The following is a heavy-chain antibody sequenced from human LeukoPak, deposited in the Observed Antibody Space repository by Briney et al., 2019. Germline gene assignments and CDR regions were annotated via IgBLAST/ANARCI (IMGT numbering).Heavy chain of an antibody. D-gene: IGHD4-17*01. Sequence: SETLSLTCTVSSGSISSGDYYWSWIRQPPGKGLEWIGYIYYSGSTNYNPSLKSQVTISVDTSKNQFSLKLSSVTAADTAVYYCASLSERGGDYADWFDPWGQGTLVTVSS. J-gene: IGHJ5*02. CDR1: SGSISSGDYY. CDR3: ASLSERGGDYADWFDP. V-gene: IGHV4-61*08. CDR2: IYYSGST.